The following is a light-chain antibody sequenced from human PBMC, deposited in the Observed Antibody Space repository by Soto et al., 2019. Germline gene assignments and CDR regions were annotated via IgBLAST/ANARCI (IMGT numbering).Light chain of an antibody. V-gene: IGKV1-33*01. CDR1: QDISIY. Sequence: DIQMTHSPPSLSASVWGSVTMTRHAAQDISIYLNWYQQKQGKAPKLLIYDASNLETGVPSRFSGSGSGTDFTFTISSLQPEDIATYYCQQYDNLSITFGQGTRLE. CDR3: QQYDNLSIT. J-gene: IGKJ5*01. CDR2: DAS.